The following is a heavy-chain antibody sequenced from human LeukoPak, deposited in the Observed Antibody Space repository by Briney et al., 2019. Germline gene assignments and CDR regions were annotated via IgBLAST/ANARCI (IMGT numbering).Heavy chain of an antibody. Sequence: ASVKVSCKASGYTFTGYYTHWVRQAPGQGLEWMGWINPNSGGTNYAQKFQGWVTMTRDTSISTAYMELSRLRSDDTAVYYCARGRGLYSSSWYPLDYWGQGTLVTVSS. D-gene: IGHD6-13*01. CDR3: ARGRGLYSSSWYPLDY. CDR2: INPNSGGT. V-gene: IGHV1-2*04. J-gene: IGHJ4*02. CDR1: GYTFTGYY.